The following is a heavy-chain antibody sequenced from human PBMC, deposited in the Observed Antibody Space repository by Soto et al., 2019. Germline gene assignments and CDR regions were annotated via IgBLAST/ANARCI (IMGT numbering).Heavy chain of an antibody. V-gene: IGHV1-2*04. CDR2: INPNSGGT. Sequence: GASLKVSCKASGYTFTGYYIHWVRQAPGQGLEWMGWINPNSGGTNYAQKFQGWVTMTRDTSISTAYMELSRLRSDDTAVYYCARDRDSSSSEDNAFDIWGQGTMVTVSS. J-gene: IGHJ3*02. CDR3: ARDRDSSSSEDNAFDI. D-gene: IGHD6-6*01. CDR1: GYTFTGYY.